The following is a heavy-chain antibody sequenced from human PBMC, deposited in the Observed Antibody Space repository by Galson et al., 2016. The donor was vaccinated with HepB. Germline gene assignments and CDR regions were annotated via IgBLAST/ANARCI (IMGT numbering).Heavy chain of an antibody. CDR1: GYKFTDYW. J-gene: IGHJ4*01. CDR3: ARRRMATIGSRGFDG. V-gene: IGHV5-51*01. D-gene: IGHD5-24*01. CDR2: VYPGDSNA. Sequence: QSGAEVKKSGESLKISCKGSGYKFTDYWIGWVRQMPGRGLEWMGIVYPGDSNARYSPSFQGQVTMSADKSTSTAYLQWSSLKAADTGIYYCARRRMATIGSRGFDGWGQGTRVSVSS.